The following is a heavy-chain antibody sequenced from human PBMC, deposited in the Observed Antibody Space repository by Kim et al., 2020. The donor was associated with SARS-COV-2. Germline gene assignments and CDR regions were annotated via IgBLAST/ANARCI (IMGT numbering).Heavy chain of an antibody. CDR1: GGSISSSSYY. CDR3: ARQGFGNSPLFGY. Sequence: SETLSLTCTVSGGSISSSSYYWGWIRQPPGKGLEWIGSIYYSGSTYYNPSLKSRVTISVDTSKNQFSLKLSSVTAADTAVYYCARQGFGNSPLFGYWGQGTLVTVSS. V-gene: IGHV4-39*01. J-gene: IGHJ4*02. CDR2: IYYSGST. D-gene: IGHD3-16*01.